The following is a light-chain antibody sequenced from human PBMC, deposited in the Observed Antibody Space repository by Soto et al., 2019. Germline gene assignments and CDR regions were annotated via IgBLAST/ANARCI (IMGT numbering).Light chain of an antibody. V-gene: IGKV1-39*01. J-gene: IGKJ1*01. CDR1: QSISTY. Sequence: SLAAVSVFVEDRVTTTCRASQSISTYLNWYQQIPGKVPNLLIYDASRLQGGVPPRFSGGGSGTDFTLTISSLQPEDFATYCCEDTAFLLHPFG. CDR3: EDTAFLLHP. CDR2: DAS.